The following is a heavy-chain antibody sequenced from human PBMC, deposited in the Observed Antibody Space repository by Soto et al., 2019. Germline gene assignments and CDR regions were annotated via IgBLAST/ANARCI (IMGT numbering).Heavy chain of an antibody. CDR3: ARSLLDEYSSSWRSAYYGMDV. J-gene: IGHJ6*02. CDR2: INPNSGAT. D-gene: IGHD6-13*01. Sequence: GASVKVSCKASGGTFSSYAISWVRQAPGQGLEWIGWINPNSGATNNAQKFQGRVTITGDTSTSTVYMELSALIPDDTAVYYCARSLLDEYSSSWRSAYYGMDVWGQGTTVTVSS. V-gene: IGHV1-69*06. CDR1: GGTFSSYA.